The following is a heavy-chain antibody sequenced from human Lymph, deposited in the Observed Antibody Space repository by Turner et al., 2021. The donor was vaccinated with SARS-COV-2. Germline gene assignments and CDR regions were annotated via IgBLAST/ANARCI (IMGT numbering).Heavy chain of an antibody. J-gene: IGHJ2*01. Sequence: QVQIQQWGAGLLKPSETLSLTCAVYGGSFSGYYWGWIRQPPGKGLEWIGEINHTGSTNYNPSLKSRVTISVDTSKNQFSLKLSSVTAADTAVYYCARVWVRWWYFDLWGRGTLVTVSS. CDR3: ARVWVRWWYFDL. V-gene: IGHV4-34*01. CDR1: GGSFSGYY. D-gene: IGHD7-27*01. CDR2: INHTGST.